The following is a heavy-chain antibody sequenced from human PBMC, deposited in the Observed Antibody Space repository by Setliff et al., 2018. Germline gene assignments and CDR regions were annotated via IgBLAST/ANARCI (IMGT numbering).Heavy chain of an antibody. D-gene: IGHD1-26*01. Sequence: SVKVSCKASGGTFSSYAISWVRQAPGQGLEWVGGIIPLLITPKYAQNFQGRVTITADESTSTVFMEVSSLRSDDTAVYYCARGLHSGTYWGTRPLGLDYWGQGSLVTVSS. CDR1: GGTFSSYA. CDR2: IIPLLITP. V-gene: IGHV1-69*13. CDR3: ARGLHSGTYWGTRPLGLDY. J-gene: IGHJ4*02.